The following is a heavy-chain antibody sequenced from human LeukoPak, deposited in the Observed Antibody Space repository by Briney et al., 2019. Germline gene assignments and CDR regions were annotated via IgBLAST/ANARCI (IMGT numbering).Heavy chain of an antibody. Sequence: PGRSLRLSCAASGFTFDDYAMHWVRQAPGKGLEWVSGISWNSGSIGYTDSVKGRFTISRDNSKNTLYLQMNSLRAEDTAVYYCAKDSEYSSSYFPGCLDYWGQGTLVTVSS. V-gene: IGHV3-9*01. CDR3: AKDSEYSSSYFPGCLDY. CDR2: ISWNSGSI. J-gene: IGHJ4*02. D-gene: IGHD6-6*01. CDR1: GFTFDDYA.